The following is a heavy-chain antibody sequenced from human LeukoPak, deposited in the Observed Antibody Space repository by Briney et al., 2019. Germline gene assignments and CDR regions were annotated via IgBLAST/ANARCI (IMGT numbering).Heavy chain of an antibody. J-gene: IGHJ5*02. Sequence: GASVKVSCKASGYTFTGYYMHWMRQAPGQGLEWMGWINPNSGGTNYAQKFQGRVTMTRDTSISTAYMELSRLRSDDTAVYYCARGLGVDTAMVTENWFDPWGRGTLVTVSS. D-gene: IGHD5-18*01. CDR2: INPNSGGT. CDR3: ARGLGVDTAMVTENWFDP. CDR1: GYTFTGYY. V-gene: IGHV1-2*02.